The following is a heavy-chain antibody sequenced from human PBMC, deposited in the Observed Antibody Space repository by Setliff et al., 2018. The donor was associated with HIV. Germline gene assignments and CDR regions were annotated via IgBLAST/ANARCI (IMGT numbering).Heavy chain of an antibody. CDR1: GGSISSGGYY. J-gene: IGHJ6*02. V-gene: IGHV4-31*03. CDR2: IYYNGRT. Sequence: LSLTCTVSGGSISSGGYYWNWIRQYPVKGLERIGHIYYNGRTLFNPALGTRLNMSVDTSENQFSLHLNSVTAADTAVYYCVRERRRSPLSYGLDVWGQGTTVTDSS. CDR3: VRERRRSPLSYGLDV.